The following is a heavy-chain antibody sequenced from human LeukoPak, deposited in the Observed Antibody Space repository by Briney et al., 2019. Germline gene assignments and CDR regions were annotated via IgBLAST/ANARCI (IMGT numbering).Heavy chain of an antibody. CDR1: GFTFSSYW. Sequence: GGSLRLSCAASGFTFSSYWMSWVRQAPGKGLEWVANIKQDGSEKYYVDSVKGRFTISRDNAKNSLYLQMNSLRAEDTAVYYCAKDSSRNYFDYWGQGTLVTVSS. V-gene: IGHV3-7*01. J-gene: IGHJ4*02. CDR3: AKDSSRNYFDY. CDR2: IKQDGSEK.